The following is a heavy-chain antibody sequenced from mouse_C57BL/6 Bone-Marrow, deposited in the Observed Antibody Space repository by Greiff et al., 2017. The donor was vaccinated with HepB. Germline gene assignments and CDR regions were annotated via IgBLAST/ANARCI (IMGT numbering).Heavy chain of an antibody. CDR2: ISSGGDYI. CDR1: GFTFSSYA. Sequence: EVNLVESGEGLVKPGGSLKLSCAASGFTFSSYAMSWVRQTPEKRLEWVAYISSGGDYIYYADTVKGRLTISRDNARNTLYLQMSSLKSEDTAMYYCTRERYYYGSSAWFAYWGQGTLVTVSA. V-gene: IGHV5-9-1*02. J-gene: IGHJ3*01. D-gene: IGHD1-1*01. CDR3: TRERYYYGSSAWFAY.